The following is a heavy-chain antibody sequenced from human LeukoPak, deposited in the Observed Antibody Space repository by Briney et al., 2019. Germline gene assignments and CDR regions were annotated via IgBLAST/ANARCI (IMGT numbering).Heavy chain of an antibody. D-gene: IGHD6-13*01. Sequence: GGSLRLSCAASGFSLSAYGVHWVRQAPGKGLEWVAVIWYDGTSKDYADSVKGRFTFSRDNSKNTLYLQMNSLTVEDTAVYYCARSQSSSLIDFWGQGTLVTVSS. CDR1: GFSLSAYG. CDR3: ARSQSSSLIDF. J-gene: IGHJ4*02. V-gene: IGHV3-33*01. CDR2: IWYDGTSK.